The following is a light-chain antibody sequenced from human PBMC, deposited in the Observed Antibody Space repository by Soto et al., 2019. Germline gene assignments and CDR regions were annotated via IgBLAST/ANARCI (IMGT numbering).Light chain of an antibody. CDR1: QSVDSIY. CDR3: QQYDTSPPLYT. J-gene: IGKJ2*01. CDR2: SAS. V-gene: IGKV3-20*01. Sequence: EIVLTQSPGTLSLSPGERATLSCRASQSVDSIYLTWYQQKPGQPPRLLIYSASTRAAGVPSRFSGSGSGTDFTLTISRLEAEDFAVYYCQQYDTSPPLYTFGQGTNLEMK.